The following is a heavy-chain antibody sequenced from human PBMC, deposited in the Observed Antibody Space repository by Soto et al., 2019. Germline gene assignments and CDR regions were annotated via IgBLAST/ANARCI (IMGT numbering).Heavy chain of an antibody. CDR2: IYYSGST. D-gene: IGHD5-18*01. CDR1: GGSVSSSYY. CDR3: ARLSRDGYSRDY. J-gene: IGHJ4*02. V-gene: IGHV4-61*01. Sequence: SETLSLTCTVSGGSVSSSYYWSWIRQPPGKGLEWIGYIYYSGSTNYNPSLKSRVTISVDTSKNQFSLKLSSVTAADTAVYYCARLSRDGYSRDYWGQGTLVTVSS.